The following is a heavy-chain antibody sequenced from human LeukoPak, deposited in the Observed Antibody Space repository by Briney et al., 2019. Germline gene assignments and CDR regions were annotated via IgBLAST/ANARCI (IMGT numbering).Heavy chain of an antibody. CDR3: AKASCTNGVCLYFFDY. Sequence: GGSLRLSCAASGFTFSSSAMSWVRQAPGKGLEWVSAISNNGGYTYYADSVRGRFTISRDNSKNTLYLQMNSLRAEDTAVYFCAKASCTNGVCLYFFDYWGQGTLVTVSS. V-gene: IGHV3-23*01. J-gene: IGHJ4*02. CDR2: ISNNGGYT. CDR1: GFTFSSSA. D-gene: IGHD2-8*01.